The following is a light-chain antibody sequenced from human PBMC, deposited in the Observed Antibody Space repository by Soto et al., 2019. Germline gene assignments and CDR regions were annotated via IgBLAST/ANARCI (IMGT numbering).Light chain of an antibody. CDR3: QQYGSLPIT. CDR1: QSVSNNY. V-gene: IGKV3-20*01. J-gene: IGKJ5*01. Sequence: EIVLTQSPGNLSLSPGERATLSCRASQSVSNNYLAWYQQKPGQAPRLLIYGASNRATGIPDRFSGSGSGTDFTLTISRLEPEDFAVYYCQQYGSLPITFGQGTRLEIK. CDR2: GAS.